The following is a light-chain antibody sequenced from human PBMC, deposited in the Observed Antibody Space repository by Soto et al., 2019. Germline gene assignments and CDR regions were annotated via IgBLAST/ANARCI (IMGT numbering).Light chain of an antibody. J-gene: IGKJ1*01. CDR2: DAS. Sequence: EIVLTQSPATLSLSPGERATLSCRASQSVYTYLAWYQQKPGQAPRLLIYDASKRATGIPARFSGSGSGTDFTLTISSLEPEDFEVYYGQQRTNCHPPRTFGQGTKVEIK. V-gene: IGKV3D-11*02. CDR3: QQRTNCHPPRT. CDR1: QSVYTY.